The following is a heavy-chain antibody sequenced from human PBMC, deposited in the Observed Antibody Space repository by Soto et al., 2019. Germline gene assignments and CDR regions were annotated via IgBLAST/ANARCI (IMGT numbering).Heavy chain of an antibody. CDR3: ARDHSSGWLDN. CDR2: IKQDGSEK. CDR1: GFTFSRYW. Sequence: EVQLVESGGGLVQPGGSLRLSCAASGFTFSRYWRSWVRQAPGKGLECVASIKQDGSEKDYVASVKGRFTISRDNAKNSLYLQMNSLRAEDTAVYFCARDHSSGWLDNWGQGTLVTVSS. D-gene: IGHD6-19*01. J-gene: IGHJ5*02. V-gene: IGHV3-7*04.